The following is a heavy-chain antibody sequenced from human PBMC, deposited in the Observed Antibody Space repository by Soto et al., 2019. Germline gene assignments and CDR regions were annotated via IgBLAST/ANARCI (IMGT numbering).Heavy chain of an antibody. CDR2: IYSSGRT. D-gene: IGHD5-18*01. Sequence: QVQLQESGPGPVKASETLSLTCTLSGGSTSGNYLSWIRQPAGKGLEWIGRIYSSGRTHYNPSLKSRVTRSVSTNHFSLKLNSVTAADTVVYYCARDFDVNTALDYWYFDLWGRGTLVTVSS. CDR1: GGSTSGNY. V-gene: IGHV4-4*07. CDR3: ARDFDVNTALDYWYFDL. J-gene: IGHJ2*01.